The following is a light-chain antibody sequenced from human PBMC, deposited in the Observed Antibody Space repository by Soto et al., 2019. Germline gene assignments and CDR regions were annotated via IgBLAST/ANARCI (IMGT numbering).Light chain of an antibody. J-gene: IGLJ1*01. Sequence: HAVVTQEPSLTVAPGGTVTLTCGSSTGAVTSGHYSYWFQQKPGQAPRTMIYDPSNKHSWTPARFSGSLLGGKAALTLSGAQPEDEAEYYCLLSDSARYVFGTGTKLTVL. V-gene: IGLV7-46*01. CDR3: LLSDSARYV. CDR1: TGAVTSGHY. CDR2: DPS.